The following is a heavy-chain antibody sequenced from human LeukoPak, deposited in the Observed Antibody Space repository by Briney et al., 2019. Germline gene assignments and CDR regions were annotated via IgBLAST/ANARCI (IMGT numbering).Heavy chain of an antibody. CDR3: AKDPHDYGDYSDAFDI. D-gene: IGHD4-17*01. CDR2: ISGSGGST. Sequence: GGSLRLSCAASGFTFSSYAMSWVRQAPGKGPEWVSAISGSGGSTYYADSVKGRFTISRDNSKNTLYLQMNSLRAEDTAVYYCAKDPHDYGDYSDAFDIWGQGTMVTVSS. V-gene: IGHV3-23*01. J-gene: IGHJ3*02. CDR1: GFTFSSYA.